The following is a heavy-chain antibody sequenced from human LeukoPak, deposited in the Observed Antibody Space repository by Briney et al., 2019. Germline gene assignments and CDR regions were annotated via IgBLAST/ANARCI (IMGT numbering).Heavy chain of an antibody. J-gene: IGHJ4*02. V-gene: IGHV1-46*01. CDR3: ARGHRRGYCSGGSCHAFDY. D-gene: IGHD2-15*01. CDR1: GYTFTSYY. CDR2: INPSGGST. Sequence: ASVKVSCKASGYTFTSYYMHWVRQAPGQGLEWMGIINPSGGSTSYAQKFQGRVTMTRDMSTSTVYMELSSLRSEDTAVYYCARGHRRGYCSGGSCHAFDYWGQGTLVTVSS.